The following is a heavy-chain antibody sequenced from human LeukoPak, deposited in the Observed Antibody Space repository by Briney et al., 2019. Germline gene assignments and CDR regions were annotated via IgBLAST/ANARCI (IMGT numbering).Heavy chain of an antibody. CDR2: IYYSGST. CDR3: ARTDMLTGYSKSHYFDY. V-gene: IGHV4-59*01. CDR1: GVSISSYY. Sequence: SETLSLTCTVSGVSISSYYWSWIRQPPGKGLEWIGYIYYSGSTNYNPSLKSRVTISVDTSKNQFSLKLSSVTAADTAVYYCARTDMLTGYSKSHYFDYWGQGTLVTVSS. D-gene: IGHD3-9*01. J-gene: IGHJ4*02.